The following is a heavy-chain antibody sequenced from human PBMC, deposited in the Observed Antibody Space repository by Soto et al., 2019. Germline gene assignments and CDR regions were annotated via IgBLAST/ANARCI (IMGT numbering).Heavy chain of an antibody. CDR1: GGSISSGGYY. V-gene: IGHV4-61*08. J-gene: IGHJ6*03. D-gene: IGHD2-2*01. CDR3: ARHGEDLGYCSSTSCYYYYYMDV. Sequence: PSETLSLTCTVSGGSISSGGYYWSWIRQHPGKGLEWIGHIYHSGSTNYNPSLKSRVTISVDMSKNQFSLKLSSVTAADTAVYYCARHGEDLGYCSSTSCYYYYYMDVWGKGTTVTVSS. CDR2: IYHSGST.